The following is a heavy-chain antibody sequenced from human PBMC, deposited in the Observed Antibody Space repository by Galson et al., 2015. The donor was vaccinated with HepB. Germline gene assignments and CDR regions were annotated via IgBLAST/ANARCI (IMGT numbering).Heavy chain of an antibody. CDR2: IILIFGTA. J-gene: IGHJ6*02. CDR3: ARDLAQQLVRDYYYYGMDV. Sequence: SVKVSCKASEGTFSSYAISWVRQAPGQGLEWMGGIILIFGTANYAQKFQGRVTITADESTSTAYMELSSLRSEDTAVYYCARDLAQQLVRDYYYYGMDVWGQGTTVTVSS. V-gene: IGHV1-69*13. D-gene: IGHD6-13*01. CDR1: EGTFSSYA.